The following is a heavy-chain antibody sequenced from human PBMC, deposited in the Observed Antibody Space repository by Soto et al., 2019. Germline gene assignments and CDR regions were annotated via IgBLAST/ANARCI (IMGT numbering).Heavy chain of an antibody. CDR2: INHSGST. CDR1: GGSFSGYY. V-gene: IGHV4-34*01. CDR3: ARKNSWYSSGSYYGMDV. J-gene: IGHJ6*02. Sequence: PSETLSLTCAVYGGSFSGYYWSGIRQPPGKGLEWIGEINHSGSTNYNPSLKSRVTISVDTSKNQFSLKLSSVTAADTAVYYCARKNSWYSSGSYYGMDVCGQGTTVTVSS. D-gene: IGHD2-15*01.